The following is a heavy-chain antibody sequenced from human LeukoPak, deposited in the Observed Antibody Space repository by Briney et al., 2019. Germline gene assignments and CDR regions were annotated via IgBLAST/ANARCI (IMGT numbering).Heavy chain of an antibody. J-gene: IGHJ5*02. CDR2: IYHSGST. CDR1: GYSISSGYY. D-gene: IGHD3-3*01. V-gene: IGHV4-38-2*02. CDR3: AANYDFWSGYFTDWLQNWFDP. Sequence: PSETLSLTCTVSGYSISSGYYWGWIRQPPGQGLEWIGSIYHSGSTYYNPSLKSRVTISVDTSKNQFSLKLSSVTAADTAVYYCAANYDFWSGYFTDWLQNWFDPWGQGTLVTVSS.